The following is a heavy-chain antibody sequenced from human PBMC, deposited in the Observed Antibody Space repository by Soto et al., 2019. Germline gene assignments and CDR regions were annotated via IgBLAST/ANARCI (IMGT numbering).Heavy chain of an antibody. D-gene: IGHD6-19*01. V-gene: IGHV4-4*02. CDR3: ARVAVAGTRVDY. CDR1: GGSISSSNW. CDR2: IYHSGST. Sequence: QVQLQESGPGLVKPSGTLSLTCAVSGGSISSSNWWSWVRQPPGKGLEWIGEIYHSGSTNYNPSLKRRVTISVDKAKNQFSPQLSSVTAADTAVYYCARVAVAGTRVDYWGEGTLVTVSS. J-gene: IGHJ4*02.